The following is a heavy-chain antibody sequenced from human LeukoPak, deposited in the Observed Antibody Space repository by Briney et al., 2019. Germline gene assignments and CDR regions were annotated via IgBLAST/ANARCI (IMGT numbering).Heavy chain of an antibody. CDR1: GGTFSSYA. D-gene: IGHD4-17*01. Sequence: SVKVSCKASGGTFSSYAISWVRQAPGQGLEWMGWIIPIFGTTNYAQKFQGRVTITADASTSTAYMELSSLRSEDTAVYYCARDPSYGDYLEEWFDPCCRGSVVTVSS. CDR3: ARDPSYGDYLEEWFDP. CDR2: IIPIFGTT. J-gene: IGHJ5*02. V-gene: IGHV1-69*13.